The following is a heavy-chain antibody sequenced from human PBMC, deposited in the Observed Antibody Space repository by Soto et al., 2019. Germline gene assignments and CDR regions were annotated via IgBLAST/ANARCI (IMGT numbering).Heavy chain of an antibody. CDR2: IYHSGST. Sequence: PSETLSLTCTVSGGSVSSGAHYWSWVRQPPGKGLEWIGEIYHSGSTNYNPSLKSRVTISVDKSKNQFSLKLSSVTAADTAVYYGASVRGGYYYAMDVWGQGTTVTVSS. V-gene: IGHV4-61*08. CDR1: GGSVSSGAHY. J-gene: IGHJ6*02. D-gene: IGHD3-10*02. CDR3: ASVRGGYYYAMDV.